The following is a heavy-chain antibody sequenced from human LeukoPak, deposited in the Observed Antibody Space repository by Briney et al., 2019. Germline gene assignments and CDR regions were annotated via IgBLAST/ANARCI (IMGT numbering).Heavy chain of an antibody. V-gene: IGHV1-18*04. Sequence: ASVKVSCKASGYIFTDYYMHWVRQAPGQGLEWMGWISAYNGNTNYAQKLQGRVTMTTDTSTSTAYMELRSLRSDDTAVYYCARDPPRAARPKFNYWGQGTLVTVSS. CDR2: ISAYNGNT. CDR1: GYIFTDYY. CDR3: ARDPPRAARPKFNY. J-gene: IGHJ4*02. D-gene: IGHD6-6*01.